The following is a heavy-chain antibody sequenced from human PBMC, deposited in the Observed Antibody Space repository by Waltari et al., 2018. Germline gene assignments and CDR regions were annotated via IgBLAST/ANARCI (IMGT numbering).Heavy chain of an antibody. J-gene: IGHJ6*03. V-gene: IGHV3-23*03. CDR1: GFTLSSYA. CDR2: LFSSGRR. Sequence: DVQVLESGGDLVQSGGSLRLSCAASGFTLSSYAMNWVRQVPEKGLEWVSVLFSSGRRNYADSVQGLFTITRDDSKNTLFLEMNSLRPEDTAVYYCAKLGGLYSSGWPDSTNYMDVWGKGTTVSVSS. D-gene: IGHD3-22*01. CDR3: AKLGGLYSSGWPDSTNYMDV.